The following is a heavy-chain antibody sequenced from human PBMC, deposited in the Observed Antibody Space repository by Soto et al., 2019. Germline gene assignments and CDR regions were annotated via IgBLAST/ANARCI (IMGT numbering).Heavy chain of an antibody. CDR2: ISARGGSL. V-gene: IGHV3-23*01. Sequence: EVQLLESGGGLVQPGGSLRLSCAASGFSFSSYAMVWVRQAPGKGLEWVSVISARGGSLYFADSVKGRFNISRDNSKNVLSLEMNSLRAEYTATYFCAKGFIAYSAWVDNWGQGNLVVVSS. D-gene: IGHD5-12*01. CDR1: GFSFSSYA. J-gene: IGHJ4*02. CDR3: AKGFIAYSAWVDN.